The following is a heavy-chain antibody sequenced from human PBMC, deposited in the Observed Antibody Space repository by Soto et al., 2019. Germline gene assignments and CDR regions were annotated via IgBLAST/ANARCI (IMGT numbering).Heavy chain of an antibody. V-gene: IGHV3-21*01. CDR3: ARVTYYYGSGSSEFDY. CDR2: ISSSSSYI. CDR1: GFTFSSYS. J-gene: IGHJ4*02. D-gene: IGHD3-10*01. Sequence: GGSLRLSCAASGFTFSSYSMNWVRQAPGKGLEWVSSISSSSSYIYYADSVKGRFTISRDNAKNSLYLQMNSLRAEDTAVYYCARVTYYYGSGSSEFDYWGQRTLVTVAA.